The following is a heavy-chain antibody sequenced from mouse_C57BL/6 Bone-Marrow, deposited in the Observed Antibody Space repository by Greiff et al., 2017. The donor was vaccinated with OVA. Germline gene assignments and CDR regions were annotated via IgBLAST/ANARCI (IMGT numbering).Heavy chain of an antibody. Sequence: QVQLQQPGAELVKPGASVKLSCKASGYTFTSYWMHWVKQRPGQGLEWIGMIHPNSGSTNYNEKFKSKATLTVDKSSSTAYMQLSSLTSEDSAVYYCARGGYGSKRGYFDVWGTGTTVTVSS. V-gene: IGHV1-64*01. J-gene: IGHJ1*03. D-gene: IGHD1-1*01. CDR3: ARGGYGSKRGYFDV. CDR2: IHPNSGST. CDR1: GYTFTSYW.